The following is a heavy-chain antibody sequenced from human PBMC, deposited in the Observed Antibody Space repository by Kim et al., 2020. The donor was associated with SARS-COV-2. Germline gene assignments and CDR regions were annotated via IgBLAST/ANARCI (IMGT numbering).Heavy chain of an antibody. Sequence: GGSLRLSCAASGFTFSNYAMSWVRQAPGKGLEWVSSISSSDGRTYYADSVKGRFSISRDSSKKTVYLHMNSLRAEDTAVYYCAKDLTLSSNFDVFDIWGQGTLVTVSS. D-gene: IGHD2-2*01. CDR3: AKDLTLSSNFDVFDI. CDR1: GFTFSNYA. CDR2: ISSSDGRT. V-gene: IGHV3-23*01. J-gene: IGHJ3*02.